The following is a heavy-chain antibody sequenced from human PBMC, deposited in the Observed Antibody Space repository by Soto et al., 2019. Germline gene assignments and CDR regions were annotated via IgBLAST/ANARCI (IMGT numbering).Heavy chain of an antibody. D-gene: IGHD3-16*01. CDR1: GGSFSDYSHF. J-gene: IGHJ5*02. Sequence: SETLSLTCAVYGGSFSDYSHFWGWIRQPPGKGLEWIGEIDYSGSTNYNPSLKSRVTISIDTSKNQFSLKVNSVSAADTAVYYCARDDPWFDPWGQGTLVTVSS. CDR2: IDYSGST. CDR3: ARDDPWFDP. V-gene: IGHV4-34*01.